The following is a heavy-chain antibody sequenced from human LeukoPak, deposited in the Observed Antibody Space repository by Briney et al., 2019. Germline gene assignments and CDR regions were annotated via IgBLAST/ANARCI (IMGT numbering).Heavy chain of an antibody. V-gene: IGHV1-2*02. D-gene: IGHD3-10*01. CDR3: ARGSSMVRGVIFLPFDY. CDR1: GYTFTGYY. Sequence: ASVKVSCKASGYTFTGYYMHWVRQAPGQGLEWMGWINPNSGGTNYAQKFQGRVTKTRDTSISTAYMELSRLRSDDTAVYYCARGSSMVRGVIFLPFDYWGQGTLVTVSS. CDR2: INPNSGGT. J-gene: IGHJ4*02.